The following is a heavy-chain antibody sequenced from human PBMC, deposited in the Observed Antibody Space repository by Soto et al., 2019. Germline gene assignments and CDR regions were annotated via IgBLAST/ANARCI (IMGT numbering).Heavy chain of an antibody. D-gene: IGHD4-17*01. V-gene: IGHV3-30*18. J-gene: IGHJ4*02. CDR3: AKDPDRHDYGDYGNDY. Sequence: GGSLRLSCAASGFTFSSYGMHWVRQAPGKGLEWVAVISYDGSNKYYADSVKGRFTISRDNSKNTLYLQMNSLRAEDTAVYYCAKDPDRHDYGDYGNDYWGQGTLVTVSS. CDR1: GFTFSSYG. CDR2: ISYDGSNK.